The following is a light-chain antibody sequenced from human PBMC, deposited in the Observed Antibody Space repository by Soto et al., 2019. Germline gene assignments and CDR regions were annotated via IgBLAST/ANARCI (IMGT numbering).Light chain of an antibody. V-gene: IGKV3-15*01. CDR2: GAS. CDR3: QQYNDWPPWT. J-gene: IGKJ1*01. Sequence: EIVMTQSPAPLSVSPGEGATLSCRASQSISSNLAWYQQKPGQAPRLLIYGASIRATGFPARFSGSGSGTEFTLTFSSLQSYDFAVYYWQQYNDWPPWTFGEGPKVEIK. CDR1: QSISSN.